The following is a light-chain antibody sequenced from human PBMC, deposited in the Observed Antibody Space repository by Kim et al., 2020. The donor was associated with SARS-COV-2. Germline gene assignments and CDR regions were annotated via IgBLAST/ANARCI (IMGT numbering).Light chain of an antibody. CDR3: NSRDSSGNRV. CDR2: GKN. CDR1: SRRSYY. V-gene: IGLV3-19*01. Sequence: VALGQTVRITCQGDSRRSYYASWYQQKPGQAPVLVIYGKNNRPSGIPDRFSGSSSGNTASLTITGAQAEEEADYYCNSRDSSGNRVFGGGTKVTVL. J-gene: IGLJ3*02.